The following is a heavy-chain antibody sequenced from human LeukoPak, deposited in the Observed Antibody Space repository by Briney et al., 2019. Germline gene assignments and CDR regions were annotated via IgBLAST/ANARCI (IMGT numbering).Heavy chain of an antibody. CDR3: AKDQSPRYYDSSGYLDY. CDR1: GFTFSSYG. CDR2: ISYDGSNK. Sequence: GGSLRLSCAASGFTFSSYGMHWVRQAPGKGLEWVAVISYDGSNKYYADSVKGRSTISRDNSKNTLYLQMYSLRAEDTAVYYCAKDQSPRYYDSSGYLDYWGQGTLVTVSS. J-gene: IGHJ4*02. D-gene: IGHD3-22*01. V-gene: IGHV3-30*18.